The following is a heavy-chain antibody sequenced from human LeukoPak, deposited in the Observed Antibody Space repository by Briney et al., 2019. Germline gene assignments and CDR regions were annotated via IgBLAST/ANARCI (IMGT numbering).Heavy chain of an antibody. CDR2: IYVDGRT. CDR1: GFTVSTTY. CDR3: ARRGDGGRSFDY. D-gene: IGHD4-23*01. Sequence: GGSLRLSCAASGFTVSTTYMSWVRQAPGKGLEWVSLIYVDGRTYYADSVKGRFTIPRDNSKNTLYLQVNSLRAEDTAVYYCARRGDGGRSFDYWGQGTLVTVSS. J-gene: IGHJ4*02. V-gene: IGHV3-53*01.